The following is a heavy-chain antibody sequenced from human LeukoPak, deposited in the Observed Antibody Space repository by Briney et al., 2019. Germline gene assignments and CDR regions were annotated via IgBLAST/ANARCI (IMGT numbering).Heavy chain of an antibody. CDR1: GDSVSSSNYY. Sequence: SETLSLTCIVFGDSVSSSNYYWGWIRQPPGKGLEWIGSIYYSGSTYYNPSLKSRVTISVDTSKNQFSLKLSSVTAADTAVYYCARQGSGWGTPYYFDYWGQGTLVTVSS. J-gene: IGHJ4*02. CDR2: IYYSGST. D-gene: IGHD1/OR15-1a*01. V-gene: IGHV4-39*01. CDR3: ARQGSGWGTPYYFDY.